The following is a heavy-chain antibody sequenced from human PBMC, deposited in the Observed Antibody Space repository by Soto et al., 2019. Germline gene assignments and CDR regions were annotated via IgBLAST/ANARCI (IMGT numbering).Heavy chain of an antibody. J-gene: IGHJ4*02. CDR3: AKNSDYSGFDS. CDR1: GFTFSNYD. D-gene: IGHD1-26*01. Sequence: GGSLRLSCAASGFTFSNYDMHWVRQAPGKGLEWVAVISYDESNKYADSVKGRFTISRDNSKNTLYLQMNSLRAEDTAVYYCAKNSDYSGFDSWGQGTLVTSPQ. CDR2: ISYDESNK. V-gene: IGHV3-30*18.